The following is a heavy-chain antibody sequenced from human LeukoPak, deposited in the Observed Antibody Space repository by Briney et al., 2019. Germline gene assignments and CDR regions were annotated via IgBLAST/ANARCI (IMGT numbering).Heavy chain of an antibody. Sequence: GGSLRLSCAASGFTFSSYSMNWVRQAPGKGLEWVSSISSSSSYIYYADSVKGRFTISRDNAKNSLYLQMNSLRAEDTAVYYCARGVHDYVWGSYRYTLLYYFGYWGQGTLVTVSS. V-gene: IGHV3-21*01. CDR3: ARGVHDYVWGSYRYTLLYYFGY. CDR1: GFTFSSYS. CDR2: ISSSSSYI. J-gene: IGHJ4*02. D-gene: IGHD3-16*02.